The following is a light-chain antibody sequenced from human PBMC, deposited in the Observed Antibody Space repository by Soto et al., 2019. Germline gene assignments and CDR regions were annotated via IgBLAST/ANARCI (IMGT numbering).Light chain of an antibody. J-gene: IGLJ1*01. Sequence: QSALTQPASVSGSPGQSITISCTGSSSDVGGYNFFSWYQQHPGKVPNLMSFDVNRRPSGVSDRFSGSKSGNTASLTISGLQAEDEGDYYCCSYTSSSTHVFGSGTKLTVL. CDR2: DVN. CDR3: CSYTSSSTHV. CDR1: SSDVGGYNF. V-gene: IGLV2-14*03.